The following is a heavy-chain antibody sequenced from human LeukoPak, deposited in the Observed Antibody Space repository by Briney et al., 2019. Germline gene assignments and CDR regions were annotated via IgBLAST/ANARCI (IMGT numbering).Heavy chain of an antibody. CDR1: GGSISSYY. V-gene: IGHV4-4*09. J-gene: IGHJ4*02. D-gene: IGHD3-22*01. CDR2: IYTSGST. CDR3: ASPRSGYRYTFDY. Sequence: PSETLSLTCTVSGGSISSYYWGWIRQPPGKGLEWIGYIYTSGSTNYNPSLKSRVSISLDTSKNRFSLNLNFVTAADTAVYYCASPRSGYRYTFDYWGQGALVTVSS.